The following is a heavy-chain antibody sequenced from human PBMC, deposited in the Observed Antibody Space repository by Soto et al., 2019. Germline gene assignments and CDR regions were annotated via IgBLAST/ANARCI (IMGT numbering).Heavy chain of an antibody. CDR2: ISSNGGLT. Sequence: EVQLVESGGGLVQPGGSLRLSCVASGFSFGSYGMHWVRQAPGKGLEYVSAISSNGGLTFYANSVEGRFTISRDNSKNTLYLQMGSLRTEDMAVYHCARGPTDGKWYFDLWGRGTLVTVSS. D-gene: IGHD1-1*01. CDR1: GFSFGSYG. J-gene: IGHJ2*01. V-gene: IGHV3-64*01. CDR3: ARGPTDGKWYFDL.